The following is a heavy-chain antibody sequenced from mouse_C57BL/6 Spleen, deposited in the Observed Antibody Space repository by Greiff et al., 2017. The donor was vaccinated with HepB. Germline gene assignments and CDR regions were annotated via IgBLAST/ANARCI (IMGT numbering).Heavy chain of an antibody. CDR2: INPYNGGT. J-gene: IGHJ4*01. CDR1: GYTFTDYY. Sequence: EVQLQQSGPVLVKPGASVKMSCKASGYTFTDYYMNWVKQSHGKSLEWIGVINPYNGGTSYNQKFKGKATLTVDKSSSTAYMELNSLTSEDSAVYYCARAAPSDYDGPAYYAMDYWGQGTSVTVSS. D-gene: IGHD2-4*01. V-gene: IGHV1-19*01. CDR3: ARAAPSDYDGPAYYAMDY.